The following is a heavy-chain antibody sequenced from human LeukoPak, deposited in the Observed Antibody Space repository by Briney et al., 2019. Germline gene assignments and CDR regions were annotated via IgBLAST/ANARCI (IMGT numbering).Heavy chain of an antibody. D-gene: IGHD6-6*01. CDR2: INPNSGST. CDR3: ARDSNSSSSEPDY. V-gene: IGHV1-2*02. J-gene: IGHJ4*02. Sequence: ASVKVSCKASGYSFTGYYIHWLRQAPGQGPGWMGWINPNSGSTYCPQNFQGRVTMLRDTSISTAYMELISLRSDDTAVYYCARDSNSSSSEPDYWGQGTLVTVSS. CDR1: GYSFTGYY.